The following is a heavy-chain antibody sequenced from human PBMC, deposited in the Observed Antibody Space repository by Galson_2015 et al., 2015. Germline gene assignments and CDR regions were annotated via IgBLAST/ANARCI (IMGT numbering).Heavy chain of an antibody. CDR2: IYTRGST. D-gene: IGHD2-8*01. V-gene: IGHV4-61*02. J-gene: IGHJ3*02. CDR1: GGSIRSGGCY. CDR3: AREVRYCTNGVCYMDAFDI. Sequence: LSLTCTVSGGSIRSGGCYWRWLRQPAGRGREWIGRIYTRGSTHYNPSLKSRVTITVDTSKNQFSLRLSSETAADTAVYYCAREVRYCTNGVCYMDAFDIWGQGTMVTVSS.